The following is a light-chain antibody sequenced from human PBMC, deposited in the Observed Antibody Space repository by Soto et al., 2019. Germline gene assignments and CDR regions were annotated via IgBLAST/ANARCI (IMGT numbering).Light chain of an antibody. CDR1: SSNIGSNT. CDR3: AAWDDSLNGEV. Sequence: SVLTQPPSASGTPGQRVTISCSRSSSNIGSNTVNWYQQLPGTAPKLLIYSNNQRPSGVPDRFSGSKSGTSASLAISGLQSEDEADYYCAAWDDSLNGEVFGTGTKVTVL. CDR2: SNN. V-gene: IGLV1-44*01. J-gene: IGLJ1*01.